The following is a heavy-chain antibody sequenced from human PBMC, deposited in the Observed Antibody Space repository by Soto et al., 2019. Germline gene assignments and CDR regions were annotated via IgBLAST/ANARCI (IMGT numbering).Heavy chain of an antibody. CDR2: ILHDGSNK. J-gene: IGHJ4*02. V-gene: IGHV3-30*18. CDR3: AKDEYYYSRSGYYIFDS. D-gene: IGHD3-22*01. Sequence: GSLRLSCAASGFTFSHYGMHWVRQAPGKGLEWVAVILHDGSNKYYGDSVKGRFTVSRDNSNNTLYLQMNSMRVEDTAVYYCAKDEYYYSRSGYYIFDSWGQGTLVTV. CDR1: GFTFSHYG.